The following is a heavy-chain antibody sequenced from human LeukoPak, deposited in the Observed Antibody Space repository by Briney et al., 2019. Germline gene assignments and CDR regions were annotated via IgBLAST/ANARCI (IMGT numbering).Heavy chain of an antibody. D-gene: IGHD4-11*01. CDR3: TKGNTVTTRGYFDY. V-gene: IGHV3-30*18. Sequence: GGSLRLSCAASGSTFSSYGMHWVRQAPGKGLEWVAVISYDGSNKYYADPVKGRSTISRDNSKNTLYLQMNSLRAEDTAVYYCTKGNTVTTRGYFDYWGQGTLVTVSS. CDR1: GSTFSSYG. J-gene: IGHJ4*02. CDR2: ISYDGSNK.